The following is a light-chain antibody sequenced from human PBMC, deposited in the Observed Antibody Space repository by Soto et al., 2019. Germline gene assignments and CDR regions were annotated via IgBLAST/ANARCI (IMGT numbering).Light chain of an antibody. V-gene: IGKV3-20*01. Sequence: EILMTQSPATLSVSPGERVTLSCRASERIYSAYLGWYQQKPGQAPRLLIYGTSSRATGIPDRFSGSGSGTDFTLTISRLEPEDFAVYYCQQYGNSPITFGQGTRLEIK. CDR1: ERIYSAY. CDR3: QQYGNSPIT. CDR2: GTS. J-gene: IGKJ5*01.